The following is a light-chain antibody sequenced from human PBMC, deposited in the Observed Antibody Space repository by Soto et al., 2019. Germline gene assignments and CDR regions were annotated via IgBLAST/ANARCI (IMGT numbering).Light chain of an antibody. CDR1: QGISSR. CDR3: QHANSLPLT. CDR2: AAS. V-gene: IGKV1-12*01. J-gene: IGKJ4*01. Sequence: DIQMTQSPSSVSASVGDRVIITCRASQGISSRLAWYQQKPGKAPNLLIYAASNLQSGVPSRFSGSGSETDFTLTIGSLQPEECATYSCQHANSLPLTFGGGTKVEIK.